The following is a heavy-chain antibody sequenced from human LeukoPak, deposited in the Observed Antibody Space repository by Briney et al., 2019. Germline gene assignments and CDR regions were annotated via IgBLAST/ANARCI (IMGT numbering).Heavy chain of an antibody. CDR3: AKSGLNRFDY. D-gene: IGHD2-15*01. CDR2: ISGRDGST. J-gene: IGHJ4*02. V-gene: IGHV3-23*01. Sequence: PGGSLRLSCVASGFTFSSYAMSWVRQAPGKGLEWVSGISGRDGSTYYADSVRGRFTISRDNSKSTLYLQMNSLRAEDTAIYYCAKSGLNRFDYWGQGTLVTVSS. CDR1: GFTFSSYA.